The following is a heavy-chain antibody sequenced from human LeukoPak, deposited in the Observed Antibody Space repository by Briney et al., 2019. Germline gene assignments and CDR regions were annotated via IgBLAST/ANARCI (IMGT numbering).Heavy chain of an antibody. CDR2: IKQDGSEK. CDR1: GFTFSSYW. CDR3: AREAYYDFWSGYSEGNFYYYYMDV. J-gene: IGHJ6*03. Sequence: GGSLRLSCAASGFTFSSYWMSWVRQAPGKGLEWVANIKQDGSEKYYVDSVKGRFTISRDNAKNSLYLQMNSLRAEDTAVYYCAREAYYDFWSGYSEGNFYYYYMDVWGKGTTVTVSS. V-gene: IGHV3-7*01. D-gene: IGHD3-3*01.